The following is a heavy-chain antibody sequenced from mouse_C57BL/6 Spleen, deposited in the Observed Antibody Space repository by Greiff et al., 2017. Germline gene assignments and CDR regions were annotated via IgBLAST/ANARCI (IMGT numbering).Heavy chain of an antibody. D-gene: IGHD1-1*02. V-gene: IGHV1-7*01. CDR2: INPSSGDT. CDR3: ARESYGSCVPWFAY. Sequence: VQLQQSGAELVKPGASVKLSCKASGYTFTSYWMHWVKQRPGQGLEWIGYINPSSGDTKYNQKFKDKATLTADKSSSTTYVQLSSLTYEDSAVYYCARESYGSCVPWFAYWGQGTPVTVSA. CDR1: GYTFTSYW. J-gene: IGHJ3*01.